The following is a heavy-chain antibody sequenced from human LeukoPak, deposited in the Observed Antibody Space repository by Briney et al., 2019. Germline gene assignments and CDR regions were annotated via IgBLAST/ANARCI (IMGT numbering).Heavy chain of an antibody. CDR1: GFTFSSYA. CDR2: ISGSGGST. Sequence: PGGSLRLSCAASGFTFSSYAMSWVRQAPGKGLEWVPAISGSGGSTYYADSVKGRFTISRDNSKNTLYLQMNSLRAEDTAVYYCANLNYDILTGTYYYYGMDVWGKGTTVTVSS. V-gene: IGHV3-23*01. J-gene: IGHJ6*04. D-gene: IGHD3-9*01. CDR3: ANLNYDILTGTYYYYGMDV.